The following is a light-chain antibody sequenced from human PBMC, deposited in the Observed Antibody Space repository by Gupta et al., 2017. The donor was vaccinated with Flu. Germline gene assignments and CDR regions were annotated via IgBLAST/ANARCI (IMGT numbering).Light chain of an antibody. J-gene: IGLJ3*02. V-gene: IGLV1-44*01. CDR3: EEWDDRRNGWV. Sequence: QSVLTQPPSTSGTPGQRVTISCSGSSSNIGTKTVDWYQQLPGAAPKRRSYWNNRRPSGVPDRFSGSKAGTSASLNIIGLQAEEEADDYCEEWDDRRNGWVFGGGTKLTVL. CDR1: SSNIGTKT. CDR2: WNN.